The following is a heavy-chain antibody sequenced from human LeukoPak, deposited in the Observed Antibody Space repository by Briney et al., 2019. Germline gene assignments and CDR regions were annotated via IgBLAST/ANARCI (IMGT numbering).Heavy chain of an antibody. CDR1: GGSFSGYY. J-gene: IGHJ6*02. Sequence: SETLSLTCAVYGGSFSGYYWSWIRQPPGKGLEWIGEINHSGSTNYNPSLKSQVTISVDTSKNQFSLKLSSVTAADTAVYYCARGSGLETYYYYGMDVWGQGTTVTVSS. D-gene: IGHD3-3*01. V-gene: IGHV4-34*01. CDR2: INHSGST. CDR3: ARGSGLETYYYYGMDV.